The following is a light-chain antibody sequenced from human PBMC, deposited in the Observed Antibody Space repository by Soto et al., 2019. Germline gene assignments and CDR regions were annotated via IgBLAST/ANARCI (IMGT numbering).Light chain of an antibody. V-gene: IGKV3D-15*01. J-gene: IGKJ1*01. Sequence: TLSVSPGERATLSCRASQSVGSQLAWYQLKPGQAPRLLIYDVSTRATGIPARFSGSGSGTEFTLTISSLQSEDFAVYCCQQHNKWPQTFGQETKVDIK. CDR3: QQHNKWPQT. CDR2: DVS. CDR1: QSVGSQ.